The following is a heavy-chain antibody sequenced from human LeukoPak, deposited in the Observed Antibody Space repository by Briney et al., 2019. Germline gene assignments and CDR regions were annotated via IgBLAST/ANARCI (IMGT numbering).Heavy chain of an antibody. J-gene: IGHJ6*03. Sequence: SETLSLTCAVSGGSISSSNWWSWVRQPPGKGLEWIGEIYHSGSTNYNPSLKSRVTISVDTSKNQFSLKLSSVTAADTAVYYCARDVATAMAGIDYYYMDVWGKGTTVTVSS. D-gene: IGHD5-18*01. V-gene: IGHV4-4*02. CDR3: ARDVATAMAGIDYYYMDV. CDR1: GGSISSSNW. CDR2: IYHSGST.